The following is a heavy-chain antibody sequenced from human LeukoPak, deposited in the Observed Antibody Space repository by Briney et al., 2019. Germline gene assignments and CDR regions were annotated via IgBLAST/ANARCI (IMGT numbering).Heavy chain of an antibody. CDR1: GFTFSSYN. J-gene: IGHJ3*01. V-gene: IGHV3-48*01. CDR3: VRDYGG. CDR2: ISSSSRTI. Sequence: GGSLRLSCAASGFTFSSYNMNWVRQAPGKGLEWVSYISSSSRTIYYADSVKGRFTISRDNAKNSLYLQMNSLRAEDTAVYYCVRDYGGWGQGTMVTVSS. D-gene: IGHD3-10*01.